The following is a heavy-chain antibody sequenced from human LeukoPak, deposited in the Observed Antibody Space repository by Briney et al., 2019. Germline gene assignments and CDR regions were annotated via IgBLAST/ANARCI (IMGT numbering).Heavy chain of an antibody. Sequence: PGGSLRLSCAASGSTFTSYAMSCVRQAPGTGLEWLSATSGSGGSTYYADSVKGRFTISRDNSKNTLYLQMNSLRAEDTAVYYCAKDPSYYDSSGYYLNWFDPWGQGTLVTVSS. V-gene: IGHV3-23*01. CDR2: TSGSGGST. J-gene: IGHJ5*02. CDR1: GSTFTSYA. CDR3: AKDPSYYDSSGYYLNWFDP. D-gene: IGHD3-22*01.